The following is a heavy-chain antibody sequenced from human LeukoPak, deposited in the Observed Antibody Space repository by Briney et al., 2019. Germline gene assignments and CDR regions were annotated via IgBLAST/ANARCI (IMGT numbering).Heavy chain of an antibody. CDR3: AGRIIYCGFYFDS. Sequence: PSETLSLTCSVSGDSISSYYWSWIRQPPGKGLEWIGFIYTSGSTTYNPSLESRVTMSVDMSNNQFSLKLTSVTAADTAVYYCAGRIIYCGFYFDSGGQGARDTVS. CDR2: IYTSGST. D-gene: IGHD2-21*01. V-gene: IGHV4-4*09. J-gene: IGHJ4*02. CDR1: GDSISSYY.